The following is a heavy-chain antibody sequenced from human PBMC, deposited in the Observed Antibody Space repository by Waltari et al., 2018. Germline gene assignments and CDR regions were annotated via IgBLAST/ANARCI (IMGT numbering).Heavy chain of an antibody. CDR1: GGSISSGSYY. V-gene: IGHV4-61*09. CDR2: IYTSGST. J-gene: IGHJ3*02. Sequence: QVQLQESGPGLVKPSQTLSLTCTVSGGSISSGSYYWSWIRQPAGKGLEWIGYIYTSGSTNYNPSRKSRVTISVDTSKNQFSLKRSSVTAADTAVYYCARMITFGGVIVRGGVGAFDIWGQGTMVTVSS. D-gene: IGHD3-16*02. CDR3: ARMITFGGVIVRGGVGAFDI.